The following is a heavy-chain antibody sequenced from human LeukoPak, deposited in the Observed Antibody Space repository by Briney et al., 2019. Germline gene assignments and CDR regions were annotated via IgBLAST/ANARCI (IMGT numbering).Heavy chain of an antibody. CDR1: GFTFTTYW. CDR3: AKDFPYYYDTSGYYHDY. V-gene: IGHV3-7*01. D-gene: IGHD3-22*01. CDR2: IKQDGTEK. Sequence: PGGSLRLSCAASGFTFTTYWMSWVRQAPGKGLEWVANIKQDGTEKYYVDSVKGRFTISRDNAKNSLYLQMNSLRAEDTAVYYCAKDFPYYYDTSGYYHDYWGQGTLVTVSS. J-gene: IGHJ4*02.